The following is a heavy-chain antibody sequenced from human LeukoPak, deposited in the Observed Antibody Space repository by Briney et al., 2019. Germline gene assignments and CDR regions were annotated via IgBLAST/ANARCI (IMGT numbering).Heavy chain of an antibody. D-gene: IGHD5-18*01. CDR1: GFTFSNAW. V-gene: IGHV3-11*04. CDR3: ARDDSYGLDY. Sequence: PGGSLRLSCAASGFTFSNAWMSWVRQAPGKGLEWVSYISSSGSTIYYADSVKGRFTISRDNAKNSLYLQMNSLRAEDTAVYYCARDDSYGLDYWGQGTLVTVSS. J-gene: IGHJ4*02. CDR2: ISSSGSTI.